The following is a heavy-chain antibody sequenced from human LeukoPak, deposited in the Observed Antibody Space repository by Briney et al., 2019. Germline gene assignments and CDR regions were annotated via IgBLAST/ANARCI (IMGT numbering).Heavy chain of an antibody. CDR3: AIRIAAAGTGNAFDI. CDR2: IYHSGST. J-gene: IGHJ3*02. D-gene: IGHD6-13*01. V-gene: IGHV4-38-2*02. Sequence: SETLSLTCTVSGYSISSGYYWGWIRQPPGKGLEWIGSIYHSGSTYYNPSLKSRVTISVDTSKNQFSLKLSSVTAADTAVYYCAIRIAAAGTGNAFDIWGQGTMVTVSS. CDR1: GYSISSGYY.